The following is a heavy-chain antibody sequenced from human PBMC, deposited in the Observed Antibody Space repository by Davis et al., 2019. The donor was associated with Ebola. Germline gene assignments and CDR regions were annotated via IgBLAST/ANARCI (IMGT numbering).Heavy chain of an antibody. D-gene: IGHD6-13*01. V-gene: IGHV3-23*01. CDR1: GFTFSTYS. J-gene: IGHJ4*02. CDR2: ISGSGGST. Sequence: PGGSLRLSCAASGFTFSTYSMSWVRQAPGKGLEWVSAISGSGGSTYYADSVKGRFTISRDNSKNTLYLQMNSLRAEDTAVYYCAKDGLFSSSWSFDYWGQGTLVTVSS. CDR3: AKDGLFSSSWSFDY.